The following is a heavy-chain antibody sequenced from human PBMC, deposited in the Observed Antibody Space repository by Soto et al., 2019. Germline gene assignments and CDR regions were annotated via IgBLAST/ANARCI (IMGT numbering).Heavy chain of an antibody. CDR3: ARVPSGGAN. J-gene: IGHJ1*01. CDR1: GFTFSSFS. V-gene: IGHV3-21*01. Sequence: GVSLRLSCSASGFTFSSFSMNWVRQAPGQGLEWVSSINAASRTYYIDSVKGRFTISRDNAKNSLSLQMNSLTVEDTAVYYCARVPSGGANWGQGTLVTVS. CDR2: INAASRT. D-gene: IGHD1-26*01.